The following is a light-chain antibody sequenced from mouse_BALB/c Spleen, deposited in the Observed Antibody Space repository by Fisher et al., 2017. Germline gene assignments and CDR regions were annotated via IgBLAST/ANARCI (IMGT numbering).Light chain of an antibody. CDR2: STS. CDR3: QQRSSYPPT. V-gene: IGKV4-57*01. Sequence: IVLTQTPAIMSASPGEKVTITCSAGSSVGYMHWFQQKPGTSPKLWIYSTSNLASGVPARFSGSGSGTSYSLTISRMEAEDAATYYCQQRSSYPPTFGAGTKLELK. J-gene: IGKJ5*01. CDR1: SSVGY.